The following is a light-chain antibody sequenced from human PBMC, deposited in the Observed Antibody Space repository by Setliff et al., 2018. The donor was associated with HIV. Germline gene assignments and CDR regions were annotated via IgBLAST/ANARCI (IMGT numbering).Light chain of an antibody. J-gene: IGLJ1*01. CDR3: CSFAGSRTTV. V-gene: IGLV2-23*01. CDR2: EGN. CDR1: SSDVGSYNL. Sequence: QSALTQPASVSGSPGQSITISCTGTSSDVGSYNLVSWYQQHPGKAPKLIIYEGNKRPSGVSTRFSGSKSGNTASLTISGLQAEDEADYYCCSFAGSRTTVFGTGTRAPS.